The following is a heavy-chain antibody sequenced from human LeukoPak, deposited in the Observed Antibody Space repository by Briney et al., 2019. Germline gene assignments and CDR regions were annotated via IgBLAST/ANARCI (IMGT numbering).Heavy chain of an antibody. V-gene: IGHV3-48*04. J-gene: IGHJ4*02. CDR3: ARVTTDFDY. CDR1: GFPFSSYS. CDR2: ISSSGSTI. Sequence: GGSLRLSCAASGFPFSSYSMNWVRQAPGKGLEWVSYISSSGSTIYYADSVKGRFTISRDNAKNSLYLQMNSLRAEDTAVYYCARVTTDFDYWGQGALVTVSS. D-gene: IGHD4-11*01.